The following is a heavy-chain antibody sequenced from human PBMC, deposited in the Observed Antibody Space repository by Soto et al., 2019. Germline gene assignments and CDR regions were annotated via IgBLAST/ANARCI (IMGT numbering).Heavy chain of an antibody. CDR1: GYTFTSYG. CDR2: ISAYNGNT. V-gene: IGHV1-18*01. J-gene: IGHJ6*02. CDR3: ARDTERTFYGMDV. Sequence: ASVKVSCKASGYTFTSYGISWVRQAPGQGLEWMGWISAYNGNTNYPQKLQGRVTMTTDTSTGTAYMELRSLRSDDTAVYYCARDTERTFYGMDVWGQGTTVTVSS.